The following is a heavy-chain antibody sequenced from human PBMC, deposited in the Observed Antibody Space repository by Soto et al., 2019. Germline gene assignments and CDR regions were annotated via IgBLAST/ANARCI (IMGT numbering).Heavy chain of an antibody. CDR2: MNPNSGNT. Sequence: ASVKVSCKASGYTFTSYDINWVRQATGQGLEWMGWMNPNSGNTGYAQKFQGRVTMTRNTSISTAYMELSSLRSEDTAVYYCARGRYYDFWSGYPYYYGMDVWGQGTTVTVSS. CDR3: ARGRYYDFWSGYPYYYGMDV. CDR1: GYTFTSYD. J-gene: IGHJ6*02. V-gene: IGHV1-8*01. D-gene: IGHD3-3*01.